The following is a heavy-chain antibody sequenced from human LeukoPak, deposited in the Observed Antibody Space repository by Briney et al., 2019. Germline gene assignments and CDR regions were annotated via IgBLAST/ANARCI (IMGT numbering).Heavy chain of an antibody. CDR2: ISGSGGST. Sequence: PGGSLRLSCAASGFTFSNYAMSWVRQAPGKGLEWVSAISGSGGSTYYADSVKGRITISRDNSKKTLYLQMNSLRAEDTAVYYCARDFGARACYYYGMDVWGQGTTVTVSS. J-gene: IGHJ6*02. D-gene: IGHD3-3*01. V-gene: IGHV3-23*01. CDR3: ARDFGARACYYYGMDV. CDR1: GFTFSNYA.